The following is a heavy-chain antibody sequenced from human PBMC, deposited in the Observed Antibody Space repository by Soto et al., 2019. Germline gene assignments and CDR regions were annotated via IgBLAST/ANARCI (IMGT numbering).Heavy chain of an antibody. V-gene: IGHV4-30-4*01. CDR1: GGSISSGDYY. D-gene: IGHD3-22*01. CDR2: IYYSGST. J-gene: IGHJ3*02. Sequence: QVQLQESGPGLVKPSQTLSLTCTVSGGSISSGDYYWSWIRQPPGKGLEGIGYIYYSGSTYYNPSLNSRVTKSVDTSKNPFSLKLSSVTAAYTAVYYCARDAYYDSSGYYREAACDIWGQGTMVTVSS. CDR3: ARDAYYDSSGYYREAACDI.